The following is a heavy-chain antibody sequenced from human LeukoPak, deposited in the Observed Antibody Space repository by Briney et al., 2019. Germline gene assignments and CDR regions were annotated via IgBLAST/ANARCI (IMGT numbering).Heavy chain of an antibody. CDR2: IRYDGTNK. CDR3: ASNYITMITKDY. Sequence: PGGTLRLSCAASGFTFSSYAMHWVRQAPGKGLEWAAFIRYDGTNKYYADSVKGRFTISRDNSKNTLYLQMNSLRAEDTALYYCASNYITMITKDYWGQGTLVTVSS. V-gene: IGHV3-30*02. J-gene: IGHJ4*02. D-gene: IGHD3-22*01. CDR1: GFTFSSYA.